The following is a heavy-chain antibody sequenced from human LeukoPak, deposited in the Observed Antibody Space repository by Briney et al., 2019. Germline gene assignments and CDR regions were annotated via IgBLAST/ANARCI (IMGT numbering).Heavy chain of an antibody. CDR1: GFTVSSNY. V-gene: IGHV3-53*01. Sequence: GGSLRLSCAASGFTVSSNYMSWVRQAPGKGLEWVSVIYSGGSTYYADSVKGRFTISRDNSKNTLYLQMNSLRAEDTAVYYCAKLYCSGGGCYDYWGQGTLVTVSS. CDR3: AKLYCSGGGCYDY. D-gene: IGHD2-15*01. CDR2: IYSGGST. J-gene: IGHJ4*02.